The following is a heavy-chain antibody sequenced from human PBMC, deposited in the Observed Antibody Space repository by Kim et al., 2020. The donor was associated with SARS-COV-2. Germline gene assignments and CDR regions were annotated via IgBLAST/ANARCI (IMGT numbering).Heavy chain of an antibody. D-gene: IGHD4-17*01. J-gene: IGHJ6*02. Sequence: GGSLRLSCAVSRFTFNNYWINWVRHAPGKGLVWVSRISSDGSITNYADSVKGRFTMSRDNAENTLYLQMNSLRAEATAVYYCARGFFRDGFYVWGQGTTVPV. V-gene: IGHV3-74*01. CDR2: ISSDGSIT. CDR1: RFTFNNYW. CDR3: ARGFFRDGFYV.